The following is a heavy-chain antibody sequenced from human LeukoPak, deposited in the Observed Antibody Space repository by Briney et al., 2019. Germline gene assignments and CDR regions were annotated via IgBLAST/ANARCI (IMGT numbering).Heavy chain of an antibody. CDR2: INPSGGST. CDR3: ARDMGYCSGGSCYYYYMDV. D-gene: IGHD2-15*01. J-gene: IGHJ6*03. CDR1: GYTFTSYY. V-gene: IGHV1-46*01. Sequence: ASVKVSCKASGYTFTSYYMHWVRQAPGQGLEWMGIINPSGGSTSYAQKFQGRVTMTRDTSTSTVYMELSSLRSEDTAVYYCARDMGYCSGGSCYYYYMDVWGKGTTVTISS.